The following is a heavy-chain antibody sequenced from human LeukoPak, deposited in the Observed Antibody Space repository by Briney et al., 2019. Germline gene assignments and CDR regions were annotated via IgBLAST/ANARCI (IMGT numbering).Heavy chain of an antibody. J-gene: IGHJ4*02. CDR1: GFTFSRYG. CDR3: AKSEQWLVVYFDF. V-gene: IGHV3-23*01. CDR2: ISSGSGT. D-gene: IGHD6-19*01. Sequence: GGSLRLSCAASGFTFSRYGMSWVRQAPGKGLEWVSGISSGSGTYYADSVKGRFTISRDNSKNTLYLQMYSLRAEDTAVYYCAKSEQWLVVYFDFWGQGTLVTVSS.